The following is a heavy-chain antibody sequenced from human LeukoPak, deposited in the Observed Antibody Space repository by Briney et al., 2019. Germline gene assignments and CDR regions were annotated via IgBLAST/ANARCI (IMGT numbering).Heavy chain of an antibody. J-gene: IGHJ6*03. CDR2: IKQDGSEK. CDR1: GFTFSSYW. Sequence: GGSLRLSCAASGFTFSSYWMSWVRQAPGKGLEWVANIKQDGSEKYYVDSVKGRFTISRDNAKNSLYLQMNSLRAEDTAVYYCARDEYSYGQIANYYYYYYMDVWGKGTTVTVSS. CDR3: ARDEYSYGQIANYYYYYYMDV. D-gene: IGHD5-18*01. V-gene: IGHV3-7*01.